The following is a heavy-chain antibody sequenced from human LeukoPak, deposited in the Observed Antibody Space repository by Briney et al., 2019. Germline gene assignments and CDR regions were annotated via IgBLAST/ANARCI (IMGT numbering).Heavy chain of an antibody. D-gene: IGHD2-2*01. Sequence: SETLSLTCTVSGGSITSHYWSWVRQPPGKGLEWIGYIYTSGSTNYNPSLKSRVTISVDTSKNQFSLKLSSVTAADTAVYYCARISSRYYYYMDVWGKGTTVTVSS. CDR1: GGSITSHY. CDR2: IYTSGST. CDR3: ARISSRYYYYMDV. V-gene: IGHV4-4*09. J-gene: IGHJ6*03.